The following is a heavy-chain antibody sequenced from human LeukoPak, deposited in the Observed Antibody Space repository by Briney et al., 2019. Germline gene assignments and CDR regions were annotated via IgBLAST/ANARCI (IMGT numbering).Heavy chain of an antibody. CDR1: GFTFSSYA. CDR2: ISYDGSNK. J-gene: IGHJ6*02. V-gene: IGHV3-30-3*01. Sequence: GGSLRLSCAASGFTFSSYAMHCVRQAPGKGLEWVAVISYDGSNKYYAASVKGRFTSSTDNSKTTLYLQINSLRAEDTAVYYCARELCSSTSCYGRYYGMDVWGQGTTVTVSS. CDR3: ARELCSSTSCYGRYYGMDV. D-gene: IGHD2-2*01.